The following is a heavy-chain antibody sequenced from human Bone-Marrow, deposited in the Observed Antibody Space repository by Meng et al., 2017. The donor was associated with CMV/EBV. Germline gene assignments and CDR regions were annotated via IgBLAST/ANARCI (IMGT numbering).Heavy chain of an antibody. CDR2: IRDDGSNT. CDR1: GFTLSSYG. V-gene: IGHV3-30*02. CDR3: ARDPSREDCSGGSCYYYYGMDV. D-gene: IGHD2-15*01. Sequence: GESLKISCAMSGFTLSSYGMHWVRQAPGKGLQWVAFIRDDGSNTYYADSVKGRFTISRDNSKNTVYLQMNSLRAEDTAVYYCARDPSREDCSGGSCYYYYGMDVWGQGTTVTVSS. J-gene: IGHJ6*02.